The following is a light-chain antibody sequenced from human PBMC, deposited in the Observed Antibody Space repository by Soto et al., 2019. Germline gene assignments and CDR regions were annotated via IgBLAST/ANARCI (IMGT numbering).Light chain of an antibody. Sequence: IVLTQSPATLSLSPGERATLSCRASQSVSSYLAWYQQKPGQAPRLLIYDASNRATGIPARFSGSGSGTDFTLTISSLEPEDFAVYYCQQRYNWPITFGQGTRLAIK. CDR2: DAS. CDR1: QSVSSY. CDR3: QQRYNWPIT. V-gene: IGKV3-11*01. J-gene: IGKJ5*01.